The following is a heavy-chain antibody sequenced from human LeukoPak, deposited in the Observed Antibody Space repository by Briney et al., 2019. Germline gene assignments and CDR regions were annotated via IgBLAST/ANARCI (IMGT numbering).Heavy chain of an antibody. V-gene: IGHV1-18*01. Sequence: ASVKVSCKASGYTFTSYGISWVRQAPGQGLEWMGWISAYNGNTNYAQKLQGRVTMTTDTSTSTAYMEMRSLRADDTAVNYCARVRSSSGYWYYFDYWGQGTLVTVSS. D-gene: IGHD3-22*01. CDR1: GYTFTSYG. CDR2: ISAYNGNT. CDR3: ARVRSSSGYWYYFDY. J-gene: IGHJ4*02.